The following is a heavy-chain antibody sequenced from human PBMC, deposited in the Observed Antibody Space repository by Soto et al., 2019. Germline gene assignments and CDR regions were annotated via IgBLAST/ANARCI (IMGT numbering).Heavy chain of an antibody. Sequence: GGSLRLSCAASGFTFSSYDMHWVRQATGKGLEWVSAIGTAGDTYYPGSVKGRFTISRENAKNSLYLQMNSLRAEDTAVYYCARDQGGYDSFWFDPWGQGTLVTVSS. CDR1: GFTFSSYD. D-gene: IGHD5-12*01. CDR2: IGTAGDT. V-gene: IGHV3-13*01. CDR3: ARDQGGYDSFWFDP. J-gene: IGHJ5*02.